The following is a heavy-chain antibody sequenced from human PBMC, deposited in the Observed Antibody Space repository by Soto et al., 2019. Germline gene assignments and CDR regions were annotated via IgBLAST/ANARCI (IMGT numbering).Heavy chain of an antibody. Sequence: AGGSLRLSCAASGFMFNACGMHWVRQAPGKGLEWVAVISFDGNNQYYEDSVKGRLTISRDNSKNTLYLEMDSLRAEDTAVYFCVKAGTMAGTGTTPRSFDVWGRGTLVTVSS. V-gene: IGHV3-30*18. CDR2: ISFDGNNQ. J-gene: IGHJ3*01. CDR3: VKAGTMAGTGTTPRSFDV. CDR1: GFMFNACG. D-gene: IGHD1-1*01.